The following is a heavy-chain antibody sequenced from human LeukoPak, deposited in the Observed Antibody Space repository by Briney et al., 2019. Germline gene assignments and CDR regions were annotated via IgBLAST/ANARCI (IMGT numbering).Heavy chain of an antibody. V-gene: IGHV4-39*07. D-gene: IGHD3-10*01. CDR2: IYYSGST. Sequence: SETLSLTCTVSGGSISSSSYYWGWIRQPPGKGLEWIGSIYYSGSTYYNPSLKSRVTISVDTSKNQFSLKLSSVTAADTAVYYCARAYYYGSGNPLNYYYYYMDVWGKGTTVTISS. CDR1: GGSISSSSYY. CDR3: ARAYYYGSGNPLNYYYYYMDV. J-gene: IGHJ6*03.